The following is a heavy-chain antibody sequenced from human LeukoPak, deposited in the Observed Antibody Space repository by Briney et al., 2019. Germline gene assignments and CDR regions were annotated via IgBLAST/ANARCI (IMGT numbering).Heavy chain of an antibody. CDR2: IWYDGSNN. CDR3: ARGRSGSYYSSWFDP. J-gene: IGHJ5*02. Sequence: GGTLRLSCAASGFTFSSYGMHWVRQAPGTGLERVAVIWYDGSNNYYADSVKGRLTISRDNSKNTLYLQMNSPRAEDTAVYYCARGRSGSYYSSWFDPWGQGTLVTVSS. CDR1: GFTFSSYG. V-gene: IGHV3-33*01. D-gene: IGHD1-26*01.